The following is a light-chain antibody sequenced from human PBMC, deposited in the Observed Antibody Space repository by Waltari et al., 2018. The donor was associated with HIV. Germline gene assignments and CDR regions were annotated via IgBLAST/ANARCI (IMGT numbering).Light chain of an antibody. CDR1: QGINKF. Sequence: DIQLTQSPSSLSASVGDRVTVTCRASQGINKFLAWYQQKPGNAPKLLIYAASTLHNGVPSRFSGTGSGTEFTLTISSLQPEDFATYYCQQLSSYSPWTFGQGTKVEIK. V-gene: IGKV1-9*01. J-gene: IGKJ1*01. CDR2: AAS. CDR3: QQLSSYSPWT.